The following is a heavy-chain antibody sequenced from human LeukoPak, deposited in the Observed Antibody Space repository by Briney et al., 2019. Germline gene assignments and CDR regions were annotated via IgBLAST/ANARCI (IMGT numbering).Heavy chain of an antibody. D-gene: IGHD4-17*01. J-gene: IGHJ4*02. V-gene: IGHV4-34*01. CDR1: GGSFSGYY. Sequence: PSETLSLTCAVYGGSFSGYYWSWIRQPPGKGLEWIGEINHSGSTNYNPSLKSRVTISVDTSKNQFSLKLSFVTAADTAVYYCARAPTMTEYFDYWGQGSLVTVSS. CDR3: ARAPTMTEYFDY. CDR2: INHSGST.